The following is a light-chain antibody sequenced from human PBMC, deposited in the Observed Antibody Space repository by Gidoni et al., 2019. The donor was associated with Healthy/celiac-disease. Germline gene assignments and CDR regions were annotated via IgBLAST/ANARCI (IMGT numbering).Light chain of an antibody. Sequence: EIVMTQSPATLSVSPGERATLSCSASQRVSSNSAWYQQKPGPAPRLLLYGASTTATGIPARFSGSGSGTECTLTISSLQSEDFAVYYCQQYNNWPPYTFGQGTKLEIK. CDR1: QRVSSN. CDR2: GAS. CDR3: QQYNNWPPYT. V-gene: IGKV3-15*01. J-gene: IGKJ2*01.